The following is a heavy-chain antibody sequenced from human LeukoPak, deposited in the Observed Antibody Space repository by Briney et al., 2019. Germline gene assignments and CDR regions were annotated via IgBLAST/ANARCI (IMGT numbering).Heavy chain of an antibody. CDR3: ATSNPTRGNWFDP. CDR1: GGTFSSYA. Sequence: SVKVSCKASGGTFSSYAISWVRQAPGQGLEWMGRIIPIFGTADYAQKFQGRVTITTDESTSTAYMELSSLRSEDTAVYYCATSNPTRGNWFDPWGQGTLVTVSS. D-gene: IGHD2-15*01. CDR2: IIPIFGTA. V-gene: IGHV1-69*05. J-gene: IGHJ5*02.